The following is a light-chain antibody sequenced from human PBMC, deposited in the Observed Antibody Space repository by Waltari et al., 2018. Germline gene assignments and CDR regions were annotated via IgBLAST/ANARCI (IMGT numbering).Light chain of an antibody. CDR1: SRAIGTYNF. Sequence: SALTQPASVSGSPGQSLTPPCTGTSRAIGTYNFVSWYQEHPGKAPKLIIYEATKRPSGVSDRFSASKSGNTASLTISGLQADDEADYSCCSYAGGTAYVFGTGTRVTVL. CDR3: CSYAGGTAYV. V-gene: IGLV2-23*01. J-gene: IGLJ1*01. CDR2: EAT.